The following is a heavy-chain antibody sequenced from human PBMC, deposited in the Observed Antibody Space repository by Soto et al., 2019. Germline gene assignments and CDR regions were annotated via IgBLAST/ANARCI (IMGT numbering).Heavy chain of an antibody. CDR3: ARAPYYYGSGSYYVHFFDS. D-gene: IGHD3-10*01. CDR2: INPNSGGT. Sequence: ASVKVSCKASGYTFTGYYIHCVRQAPGQGLEWTGWINPNSGGTNYTRKFQGWVTMTRDTSISTAYMELSRLRSDDTAVYYCARAPYYYGSGSYYVHFFDSWGRGTLVTVSS. V-gene: IGHV1-2*04. CDR1: GYTFTGYY. J-gene: IGHJ4*02.